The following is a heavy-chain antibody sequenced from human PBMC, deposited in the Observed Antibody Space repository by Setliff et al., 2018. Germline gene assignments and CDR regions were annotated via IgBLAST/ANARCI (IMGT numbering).Heavy chain of an antibody. D-gene: IGHD6-19*01. CDR3: AKVYTSGWSPYDAFDM. CDR2: ISGRGDNI. Sequence: GGSLRLSCAASGFTFSSYAMSWVRQAPGKGLEWASGISGRGDNIYYADSVRGRFTTSRDNSKNTLYLQMNSLRAEDTAVYHCAKVYTSGWSPYDAFDMWGRGTMVTVSS. V-gene: IGHV3-23*01. CDR1: GFTFSSYA. J-gene: IGHJ3*02.